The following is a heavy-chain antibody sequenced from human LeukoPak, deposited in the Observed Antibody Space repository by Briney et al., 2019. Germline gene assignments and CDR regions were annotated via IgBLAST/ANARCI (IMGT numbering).Heavy chain of an antibody. Sequence: GGSLRLSCAASGFTFNSYGMHWVRQAPGKGLEWVAVIWYDGSNTYFADSVKGRFTISRDNSKNTLYLQMNSLRAEDTAVYYCARDSLTYYDFWSGYHPVGNPPWFDPWGQGTLVTVSS. CDR1: GFTFNSYG. V-gene: IGHV3-33*01. CDR2: IWYDGSNT. CDR3: ARDSLTYYDFWSGYHPVGNPPWFDP. D-gene: IGHD3-3*01. J-gene: IGHJ5*02.